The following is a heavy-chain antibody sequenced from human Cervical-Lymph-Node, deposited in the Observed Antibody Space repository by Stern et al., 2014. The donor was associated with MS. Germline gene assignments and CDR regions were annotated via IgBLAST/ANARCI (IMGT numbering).Heavy chain of an antibody. J-gene: IGHJ6*02. D-gene: IGHD5-24*01. CDR2: IIPVFNTT. CDR3: AKGPAGMAQYLNSYHYYGMDL. Sequence: QMQLVQSGAEVKKPGSSVKVSCRASGGPFSSYAISWVRQAPGQGLEWMGGIIPVFNTTNYAQKFQGRVTITADESAYTAYMELSSLRSEDTAVYYCAKGPAGMAQYLNSYHYYGMDLWGQGTTVTVSS. CDR1: GGPFSSYA. V-gene: IGHV1-69*01.